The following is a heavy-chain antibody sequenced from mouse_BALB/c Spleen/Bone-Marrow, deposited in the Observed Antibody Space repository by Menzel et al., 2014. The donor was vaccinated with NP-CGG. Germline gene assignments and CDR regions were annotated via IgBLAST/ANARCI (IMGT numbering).Heavy chain of an antibody. CDR2: IRNKAYDYTT. CDR1: GFTFTDSY. Sequence: EVKLMESGGGLVQPGGSLRLSCTPSGFTFTDSYMSWVRQPPGKALEWLGFIRNKAYDYTTEYSASVKGRFTISRDSSQSILYLQMNTLRPEDSATYYCARFPMDYWGQGTSVTVSS. J-gene: IGHJ4*01. V-gene: IGHV7-3*02. CDR3: ARFPMDY.